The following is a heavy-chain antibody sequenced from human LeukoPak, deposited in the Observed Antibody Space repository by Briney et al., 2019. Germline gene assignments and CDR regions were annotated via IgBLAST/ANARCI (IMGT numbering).Heavy chain of an antibody. CDR2: LDPKSGGT. CDR1: GYTFTSYY. CDR3: ARDPSHYYYMDV. V-gene: IGHV1-2*02. J-gene: IGHJ6*03. Sequence: ASVKVSCKASGYTFTSYYMHWVRQAPGQGLEWMGWLDPKSGGTKYAQKFKGRVTMTRDTSISTLYMEINSLTSDDTAVYYCARDPSHYYYMDVWGKGTTVTVSS.